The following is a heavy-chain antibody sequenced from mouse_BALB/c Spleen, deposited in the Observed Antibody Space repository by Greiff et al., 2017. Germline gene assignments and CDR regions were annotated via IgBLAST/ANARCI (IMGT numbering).Heavy chain of an antibody. CDR1: WFSLTSYG. CDR3: ARDIYYDYDGPFAY. Sequence: VKLQESGPGLVAPSQSLSITCTVSWFSLTSYGVHWVRQPPGKGLEWLGVIWAGGSTNYNSALMSRLSISKDNSKSQVFLKMNSLQTDDTAMYYCARDIYYDYDGPFAYWGQGTLVTVSA. V-gene: IGHV2-9*02. CDR2: IWAGGST. J-gene: IGHJ3*01. D-gene: IGHD2-4*01.